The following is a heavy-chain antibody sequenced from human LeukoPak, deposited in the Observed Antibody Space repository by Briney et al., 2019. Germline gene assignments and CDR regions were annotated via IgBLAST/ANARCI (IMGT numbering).Heavy chain of an antibody. CDR3: ARVVDDTSVYRPFDY. Sequence: GGSLRLSCAASGFTITSHWMSWVRQAPGKGLEWVAQIKQDGSEKYYVDSLKDRFTISRDNGKNSLHLQMNSLRAEDTAVYYCARVVDDTSVYRPFDYWGQGTLVTVSS. CDR2: IKQDGSEK. V-gene: IGHV3-7*01. D-gene: IGHD3-22*01. CDR1: GFTITSHW. J-gene: IGHJ4*02.